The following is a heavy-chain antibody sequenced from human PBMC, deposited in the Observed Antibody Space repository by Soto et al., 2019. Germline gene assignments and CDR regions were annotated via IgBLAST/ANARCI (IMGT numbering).Heavy chain of an antibody. CDR2: NNYSGNT. J-gene: IGHJ4*02. CDR3: ARGIGGTSDY. V-gene: IGHV4-34*01. CDR1: GGPFSGYY. D-gene: IGHD2-15*01. Sequence: QVQLQQWGAGLLKPSETLSLTCAVHGGPFSGYYWSWIRQPPGKGLEWIGENNYSGNTNYTPSLKSRVTISVDTSKKHFSMKLSSVTVADTAVYYCARGIGGTSDYWGQGTLVTVSS.